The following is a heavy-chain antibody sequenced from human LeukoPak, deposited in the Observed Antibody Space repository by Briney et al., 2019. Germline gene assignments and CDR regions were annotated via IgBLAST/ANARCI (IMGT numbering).Heavy chain of an antibody. CDR1: GFTVSSNY. Sequence: GGSLRLSCAASGFTVSSNYMNWVRQAPGKALEWVSVLYSAGNTYYADSVKGRFTISRDNTKNLLYLQMNNLRAEDTAVYYCVIDRGARWGQGTLVTVSS. CDR2: LYSAGNT. CDR3: VIDRGAR. J-gene: IGHJ4*02. V-gene: IGHV3-66*01.